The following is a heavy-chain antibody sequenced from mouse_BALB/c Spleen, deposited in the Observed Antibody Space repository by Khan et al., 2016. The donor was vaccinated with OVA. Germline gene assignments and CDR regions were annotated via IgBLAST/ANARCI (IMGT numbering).Heavy chain of an antibody. CDR2: INPTSGYT. CDR3: TRDRIDY. J-gene: IGHJ2*01. CDR1: GYTFTTYW. Sequence: VQLQESGAELAKPGASVKMSCKASGYTFTTYWMHWVKQRPGQGLEWIGYINPTSGYTDYNEKFKDRATLSADKSSSTAYMQLSSLTSEDSAVYYCTRDRIDYWGQGTTPTVSS. V-gene: IGHV1-7*01.